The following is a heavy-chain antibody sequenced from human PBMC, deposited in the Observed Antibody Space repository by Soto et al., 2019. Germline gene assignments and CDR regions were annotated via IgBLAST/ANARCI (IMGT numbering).Heavy chain of an antibody. CDR3: AKDLIPQLAPES. Sequence: GSLRLSCAASGFTFSSYAMSWVRQAPGKGLEWVSAISGSGGSTYYADSVKGRFTISRDNSKNTLYLQMNSLRAEDTAVYYCAKDLIPQLAPESWGQGTLVTVSS. CDR2: ISGSGGST. CDR1: GFTFSSYA. V-gene: IGHV3-23*01. D-gene: IGHD6-13*01. J-gene: IGHJ4*02.